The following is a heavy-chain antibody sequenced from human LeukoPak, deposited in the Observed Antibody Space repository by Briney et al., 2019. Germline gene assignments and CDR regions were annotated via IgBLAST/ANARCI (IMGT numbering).Heavy chain of an antibody. V-gene: IGHV3-69-1*01. Sequence: PGGSLRLSCAASGFTFSDYGMNWVRQAPGKGLEWVSHISTGNTIDYADSVKGRFTISRDNSKNTLYLQMNSLRAEDTAVYYCAKDLVVRYDFWSGYFEFGYWGXXXXXTVXX. CDR1: GFTFSDYG. CDR2: ISTGNTI. D-gene: IGHD3-3*01. CDR3: AKDLVVRYDFWSGYFEFGY. J-gene: IGHJ5*01.